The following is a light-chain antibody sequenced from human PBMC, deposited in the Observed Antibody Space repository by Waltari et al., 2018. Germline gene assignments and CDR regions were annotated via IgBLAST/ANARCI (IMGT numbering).Light chain of an antibody. CDR2: LGS. CDR1: QRLLRSTGYNS. CDR3: MQALHTPTT. J-gene: IGKJ3*01. V-gene: IGKV2-28*01. Sequence: DIVMTQSPLSLSVTPGEPASISCRSSQRLLRSTGYNSLDWYVQKPGQPPQLLISLGSDRASGVPDRFSGSGTGTDFTLKISRVEAEDVGIYYCMQALHTPTTFGPGTKVDIK.